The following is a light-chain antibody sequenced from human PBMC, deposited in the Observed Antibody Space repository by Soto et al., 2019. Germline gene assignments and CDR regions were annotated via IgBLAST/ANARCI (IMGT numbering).Light chain of an antibody. CDR2: EVN. CDR3: TSYAGGNNV. Sequence: QSALPQPPSAPGSPVQAVTISGPGTSSDVGGYNYASWYQHHPVKLPKFVVYEVNKRPSGVHDRFSGSKSGNTASLPVSGLQAEDEADYYCTSYAGGNNVFGTGTKLTVL. CDR1: SSDVGGYNY. V-gene: IGLV2-8*01. J-gene: IGLJ1*01.